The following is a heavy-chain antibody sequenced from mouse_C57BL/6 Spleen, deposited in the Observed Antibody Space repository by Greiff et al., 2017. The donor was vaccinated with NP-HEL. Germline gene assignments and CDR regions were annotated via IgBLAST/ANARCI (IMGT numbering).Heavy chain of an antibody. V-gene: IGHV1-7*01. D-gene: IGHD1-1*01. CDR1: GYTFTSYW. CDR3: AREDYYCSSYDDFDY. CDR2: INPSSGDT. Sequence: VQLQQSGAELAKPGASVKLSCKASGYTFTSYWMHWVKQRPGQGLEWIGYINPSSGDTKYNQKFKDKATVTADKSYSTAYMQLSSLTYEDSAVYYCAREDYYCSSYDDFDYLGQGTTLTVSS. J-gene: IGHJ2*01.